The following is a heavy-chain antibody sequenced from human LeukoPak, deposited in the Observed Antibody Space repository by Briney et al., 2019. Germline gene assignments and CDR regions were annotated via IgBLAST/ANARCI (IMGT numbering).Heavy chain of an antibody. V-gene: IGHV3-48*04. J-gene: IGHJ4*02. Sequence: SGGSLRLSCAASGFTLSTYSMNWVRQAPGKGLEWVSYISSSSSTIYYADSVKGRFTISRDNAKNSLYLQMNSLRAEDTAVYYCARDLVTSCWGQGTLVTASS. D-gene: IGHD2-2*01. CDR1: GFTLSTYS. CDR3: ARDLVTSC. CDR2: ISSSSSTI.